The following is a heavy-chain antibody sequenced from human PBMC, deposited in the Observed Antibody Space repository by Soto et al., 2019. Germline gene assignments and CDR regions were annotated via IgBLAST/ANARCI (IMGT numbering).Heavy chain of an antibody. D-gene: IGHD2-21*02. Sequence: PGGSLRLSCAASGFTFSSYGMHWVRQAPGKGLEWVAVIWYDGSNKYYADSVKGRFTISRDNSKNTLYLQMNSLRAEDTAVYYCARVPAYCGGDCFTIPWFDPWGQGTLVTVSS. J-gene: IGHJ5*02. CDR2: IWYDGSNK. V-gene: IGHV3-33*01. CDR3: ARVPAYCGGDCFTIPWFDP. CDR1: GFTFSSYG.